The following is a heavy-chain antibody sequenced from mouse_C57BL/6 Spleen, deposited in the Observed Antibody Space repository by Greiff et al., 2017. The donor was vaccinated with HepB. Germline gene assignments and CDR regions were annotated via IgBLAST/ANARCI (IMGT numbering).Heavy chain of an antibody. V-gene: IGHV1-69*01. CDR1: GYTFTSYW. Sequence: QVQLQQPGAELVMPGASVKLSCKASGYTFTSYWMHWVKQRPGQGLEWIGEIDPSDSYTNYNQKFKGKSTLTVDRSSSTAYMQLSSLTSEDSAVYYCARGYYYGTFYAMDYWGQGTSVTVSS. CDR3: ARGYYYGTFYAMDY. J-gene: IGHJ4*01. D-gene: IGHD1-1*01. CDR2: IDPSDSYT.